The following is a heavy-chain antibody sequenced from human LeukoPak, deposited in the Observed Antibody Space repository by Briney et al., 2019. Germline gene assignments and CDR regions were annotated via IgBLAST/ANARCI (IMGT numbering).Heavy chain of an antibody. CDR1: GGSISSGDYY. CDR2: IYYSGST. V-gene: IGHV4-30-4*01. CDR3: ARGYYDSSGYYFRRLYYFDY. J-gene: IGHJ4*02. Sequence: PSQTLSLTCTVSGGSISSGDYYWSWIRQPPGKGLEWIGYIYYSGSTYYNLSLKSRVTISVDTSKNQFSLKLSSVTAADTAVYYCARGYYDSSGYYFRRLYYFDYWGQGTLVTVSS. D-gene: IGHD3-22*01.